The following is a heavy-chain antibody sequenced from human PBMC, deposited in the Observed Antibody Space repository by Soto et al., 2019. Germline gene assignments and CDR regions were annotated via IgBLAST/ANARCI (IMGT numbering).Heavy chain of an antibody. D-gene: IGHD6-13*01. J-gene: IGHJ4*02. CDR1: GFTFSSYG. Sequence: QVQLVESGGGVVQPGRSLRLSCAASGFTFSSYGMHWVRQAPGKGLEWVAVISYDGSNKYYADSVKGRFTISRDNSKNTLYPQMNSLRAEDTAVYYCAKLSRRYSSSWYYFDYWGQGTLVTVSS. V-gene: IGHV3-30*18. CDR3: AKLSRRYSSSWYYFDY. CDR2: ISYDGSNK.